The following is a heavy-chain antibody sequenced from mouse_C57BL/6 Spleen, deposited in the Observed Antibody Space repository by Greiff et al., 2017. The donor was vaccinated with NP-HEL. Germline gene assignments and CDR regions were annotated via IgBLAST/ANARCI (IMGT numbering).Heavy chain of an antibody. J-gene: IGHJ1*03. CDR2: IDPEDGDT. V-gene: IGHV14-1*01. CDR3: TLFSYYGKGFDV. D-gene: IGHD2-1*01. Sequence: EVQLQQSGAELVRPGASVKLSCTASGFNIKDYYMHWVKQRPEQGLEWIGRIDPEDGDTEYAPKFQGKATMTADTSSNTAYLQLSILTSEDTAVYYCTLFSYYGKGFDVLGTGTTVTVSS. CDR1: GFNIKDYY.